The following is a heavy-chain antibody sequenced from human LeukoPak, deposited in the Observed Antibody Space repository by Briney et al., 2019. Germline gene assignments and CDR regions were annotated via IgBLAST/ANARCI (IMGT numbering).Heavy chain of an antibody. Sequence: GGPLRLPCAASGFTFSSFGLHWAPQAPGKGLKGVAVIWYDGSNKYYADSVKGRFTISRDNSKNTLYLQMNSLRAEDTAVYYCARDRLVVVRNWFGPWGQGTLVTVSS. D-gene: IGHD3-22*01. V-gene: IGHV3-33*01. CDR3: ARDRLVVVRNWFGP. CDR2: IWYDGSNK. CDR1: GFTFSSFG. J-gene: IGHJ5*02.